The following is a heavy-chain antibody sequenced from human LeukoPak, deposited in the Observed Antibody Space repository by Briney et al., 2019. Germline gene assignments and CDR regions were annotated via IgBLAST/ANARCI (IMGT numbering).Heavy chain of an antibody. D-gene: IGHD2-2*01. Sequence: GESLKISCKGSGYSFTSYWIGWGRQMPGKGLEWMGIIYPGDSDTRYSPSFQGQVTISADKSISTAYLQWSSLKASDTAMYYCARRGRYCSSTSCYAPYWGQGTLVTVSS. CDR1: GYSFTSYW. V-gene: IGHV5-51*01. CDR2: IYPGDSDT. CDR3: ARRGRYCSSTSCYAPY. J-gene: IGHJ4*02.